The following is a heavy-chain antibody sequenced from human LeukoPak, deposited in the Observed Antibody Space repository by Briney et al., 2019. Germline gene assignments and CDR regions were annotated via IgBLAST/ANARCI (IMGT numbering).Heavy chain of an antibody. V-gene: IGHV1-18*01. CDR2: ISAYNGNT. CDR3: ARDGRMVVINDAFDI. CDR1: GYTFTSYG. Sequence: GASVKVSCKASGYTFTSYGISWVRQAPGQGLEWMGWISAYNGNTNYAQKLQGRVTMTTDTSTSTAYMELRSLRSDDTAVYYCARDGRMVVINDAFDIWGQGTMVTVSS. D-gene: IGHD3-22*01. J-gene: IGHJ3*02.